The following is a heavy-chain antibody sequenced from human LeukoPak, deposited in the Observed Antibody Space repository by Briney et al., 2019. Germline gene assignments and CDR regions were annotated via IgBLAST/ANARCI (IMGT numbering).Heavy chain of an antibody. CDR1: GFTFSNYW. Sequence: GGSLRLSCIASGFTFSNYWMSWVRQAPGKGLEWVAIIKQDGSEKYYVDSVKGRFTISRDNAKNSVYLQMSSLGAEDTAVYYCARDSESWTETGPRFDYWGQGTLVTVSS. D-gene: IGHD3-9*01. J-gene: IGHJ4*02. CDR3: ARDSESWTETGPRFDY. CDR2: IKQDGSEK. V-gene: IGHV3-7*01.